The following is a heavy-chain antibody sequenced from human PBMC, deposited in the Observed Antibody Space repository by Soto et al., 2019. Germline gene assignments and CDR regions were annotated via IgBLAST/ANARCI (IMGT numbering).Heavy chain of an antibody. V-gene: IGHV4-31*03. J-gene: IGHJ4*02. CDR3: ARGGGDYYDSSGPLLDY. D-gene: IGHD3-22*01. Sequence: SETLSLTCTVSGGSISSGGYYWSWIRQHPGKGLEWIGYIYYSGSTYYNPSLKSRVTISVDTSKNQFSLKLSSVTAADTAVYYCARGGGDYYDSSGPLLDYWGQGTLVTVSS. CDR2: IYYSGST. CDR1: GGSISSGGYY.